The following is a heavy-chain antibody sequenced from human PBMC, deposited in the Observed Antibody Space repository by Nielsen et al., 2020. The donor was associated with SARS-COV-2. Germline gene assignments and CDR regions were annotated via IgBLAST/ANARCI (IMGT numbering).Heavy chain of an antibody. J-gene: IGHJ3*01. D-gene: IGHD3-10*01. CDR1: GFTFNIYA. CDR2: VSASGGST. V-gene: IGHV3-23*01. CDR3: AKDGVVRGDALDL. Sequence: GGSLRLSCAASGFTFNIYAMAWVRRAPGRGLQWVTGVSASGGSTYYTDSVKGRFSISRDNPKNTLFLQMHSLRVEDTALYYCAKDGVVRGDALDLWGQGTMVTVSS.